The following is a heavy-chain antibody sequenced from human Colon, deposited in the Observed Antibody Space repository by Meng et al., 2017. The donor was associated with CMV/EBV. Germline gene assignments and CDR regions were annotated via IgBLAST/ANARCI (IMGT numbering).Heavy chain of an antibody. CDR3: AAVLTPAAIKGPLDY. D-gene: IGHD2-2*02. V-gene: IGHV1-2*02. CDR1: GYTFTGYH. Sequence: ASVKVSCKASGYTFTGYHMHWVRQAPGQGLEWMGWINPKTGGTNYAQKFQGRVTMTRDTSISTAYMELNSLRSDDTAVYYWAAVLTPAAIKGPLDYWGQGTLVTVSS. J-gene: IGHJ4*02. CDR2: INPKTGGT.